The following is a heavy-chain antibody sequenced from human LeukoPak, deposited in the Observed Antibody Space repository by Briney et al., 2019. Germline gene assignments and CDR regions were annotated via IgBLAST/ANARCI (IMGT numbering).Heavy chain of an antibody. CDR2: INPSGGST. J-gene: IGHJ4*02. CDR1: GYTFTGYY. V-gene: IGHV1-46*01. CDR3: ARESSRLDFDY. D-gene: IGHD3-22*01. Sequence: ASVKVSCKASGYTFTGYYMHWVRQAPGQGLEWMGIINPSGGSTSYAQKFQGRVTMTRDTSTSTVYMELSSLRSEDTAVYYCARESSRLDFDYWGQGTLVTVSS.